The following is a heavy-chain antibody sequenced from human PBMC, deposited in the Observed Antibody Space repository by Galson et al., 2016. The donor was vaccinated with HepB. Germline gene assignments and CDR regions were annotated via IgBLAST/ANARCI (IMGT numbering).Heavy chain of an antibody. CDR3: AKALAGGGSDLGGVYGMDV. D-gene: IGHD5-12*01. Sequence: SLRLSCAASGFTFSTYAIHWVRQAPGKGLEWVIVISYGGGSHKYFEDSVKGRFTISRDNPKNTVYLQINSLRAEDTAVYYCAKALAGGGSDLGGVYGMDVWGQGTTDTAAS. CDR2: ISYGGGSHK. J-gene: IGHJ6*02. CDR1: GFTFSTYA. V-gene: IGHV3-30-3*01.